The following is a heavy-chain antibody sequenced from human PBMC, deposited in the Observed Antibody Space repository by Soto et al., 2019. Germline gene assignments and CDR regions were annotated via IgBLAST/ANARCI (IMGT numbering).Heavy chain of an antibody. J-gene: IGHJ1*01. Sequence: EVQLVESGGGLVQPGGSLRLSCAASGFTFSSYWMSWVRQAPGKGLEWVANIKQDGSEKYYVDSVKGRFTISRDNAKNSLYLQMNSLRAEDTAVYYCARAVRVPRIAAAGTSEYFQHWGQGTLVTVSS. CDR2: IKQDGSEK. CDR3: ARAVRVPRIAAAGTSEYFQH. D-gene: IGHD6-13*01. V-gene: IGHV3-7*01. CDR1: GFTFSSYW.